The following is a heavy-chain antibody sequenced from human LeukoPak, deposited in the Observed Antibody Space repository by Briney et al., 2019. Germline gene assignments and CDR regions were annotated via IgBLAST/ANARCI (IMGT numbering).Heavy chain of an antibody. CDR3: ARAPRPQYYFDY. V-gene: IGHV4-30-2*01. J-gene: IGHJ4*02. CDR1: GGSISSGGYS. CDR2: IYHSGST. Sequence: MASQTLSLTCAVSGGSISSGGYSWSWIRQPPGKGLEWIGYIYHSGSTYYNPSLKSRVTISVDRSKNQFSLKLSSVTAADTAVYYCARAPRPQYYFDYWGQGTLVTVSS.